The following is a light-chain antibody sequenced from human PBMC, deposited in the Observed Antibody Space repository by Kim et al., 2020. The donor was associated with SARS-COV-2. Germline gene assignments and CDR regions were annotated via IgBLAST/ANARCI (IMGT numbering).Light chain of an antibody. V-gene: IGKV3-15*01. CDR1: QSVTTN. CDR2: GAS. Sequence: VSPGEPPPPSGRASQSVTTNLAWTRRKPGRPPRLLIYGASTRATGIPTGFSGGGSGTEFTPTITNLQSEDFALYNCRQYKNSPLTFCGGTKMEIK. CDR3: RQYKNSPLT. J-gene: IGKJ4*01.